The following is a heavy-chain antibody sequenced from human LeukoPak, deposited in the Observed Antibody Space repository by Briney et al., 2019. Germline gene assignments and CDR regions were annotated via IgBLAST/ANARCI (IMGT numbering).Heavy chain of an antibody. Sequence: GGSLRLSCAASGFTFSGYWMTWVRQAPGKGLEWVANIGQDGRETYYVDSVKGRFTISRDNAKNSLYLQMDSLRAEDTAVYYCARSLGYCSGGSCYPFDYWGQGTLVTVSS. D-gene: IGHD2-15*01. CDR1: GFTFSGYW. CDR2: IGQDGRET. J-gene: IGHJ4*02. V-gene: IGHV3-7*01. CDR3: ARSLGYCSGGSCYPFDY.